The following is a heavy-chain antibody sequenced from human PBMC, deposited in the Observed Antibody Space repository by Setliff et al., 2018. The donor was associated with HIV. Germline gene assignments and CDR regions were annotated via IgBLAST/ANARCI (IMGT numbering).Heavy chain of an antibody. Sequence: ASVKVSCKASGGTFGSYAISWVRQAPGQRLEWMGWIDAGNGNTKYSQKFQGRVTMTRDTSMNTAYMELSRLRSDDTAVYYCALLNHIVVVTALLPGDYWGQGTPVTVSS. J-gene: IGHJ4*02. CDR3: ALLNHIVVVTALLPGDY. D-gene: IGHD2-21*02. CDR2: IDAGNGNT. V-gene: IGHV1-3*01. CDR1: GGTFGSYA.